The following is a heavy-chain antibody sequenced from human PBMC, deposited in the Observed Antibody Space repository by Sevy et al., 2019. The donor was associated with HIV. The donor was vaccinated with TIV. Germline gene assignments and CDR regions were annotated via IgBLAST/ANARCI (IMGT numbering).Heavy chain of an antibody. D-gene: IGHD3-22*01. CDR3: ATTKDYYESSGSPVDY. CDR2: FDPEDGET. V-gene: IGHV1-24*01. J-gene: IGHJ4*02. Sequence: ASVKVSCKVSGYTLNQLSMHWVRQAAGKGLEWMGSFDPEDGETAYAQKFQGRVTMTEDTSIDTAYMERSSLRSEDTAVYYCATTKDYYESSGSPVDYWGQGTLVTVSS. CDR1: GYTLNQLS.